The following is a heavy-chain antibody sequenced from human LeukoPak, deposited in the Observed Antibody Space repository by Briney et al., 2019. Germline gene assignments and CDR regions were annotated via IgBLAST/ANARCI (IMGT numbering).Heavy chain of an antibody. D-gene: IGHD3-22*01. CDR1: GGSFSGYY. Sequence: SETLSLTCAVYGGSFSGYYWSWIRQPPGKGLEWIGSIYYSGSTYYNPSLKSRVTISVDTSKNQFSLKLSSVTAADTAVYYCARRQNYYDSSGYFQYYFDYWGQGTLVTVSS. CDR3: ARRQNYYDSSGYFQYYFDY. V-gene: IGHV4-34*01. CDR2: IYYSGST. J-gene: IGHJ4*02.